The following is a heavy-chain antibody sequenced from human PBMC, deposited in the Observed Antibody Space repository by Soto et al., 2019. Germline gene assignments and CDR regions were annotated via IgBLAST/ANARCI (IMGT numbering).Heavy chain of an antibody. CDR1: GGSFSGYY. D-gene: IGHD5-18*01. J-gene: IGHJ4*02. CDR3: ARVRGRGYSYDIAY. V-gene: IGHV4-34*01. CDR2: INHSGST. Sequence: PSETLSLTCAVYGGSFSGYYWSWIRQPPGKGLEWIGEINHSGSTNYNPSLKSRVTISVDTSKNQFSLKLSSVTAAVTAVYYCARVRGRGYSYDIAYWGQGTLVTVSS.